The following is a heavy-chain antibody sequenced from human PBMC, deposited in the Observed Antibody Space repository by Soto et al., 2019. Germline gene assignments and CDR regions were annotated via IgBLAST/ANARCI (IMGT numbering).Heavy chain of an antibody. CDR3: ARDESAGSSIRY. CDR2: ISNGGDYI. V-gene: IGHV3-21*01. J-gene: IGHJ4*02. D-gene: IGHD3-3*02. CDR1: GSPFSTYG. Sequence: EVQVVESGGGLVKPGGSLRLSCTASGSPFSTYGMNWVRQAPGKGLEWISSISNGGDYIYYADSVQGRFTISRDNAKNSLYLQMNSLRAEDTAVYFCARDESAGSSIRYWGQGTPVTVSS.